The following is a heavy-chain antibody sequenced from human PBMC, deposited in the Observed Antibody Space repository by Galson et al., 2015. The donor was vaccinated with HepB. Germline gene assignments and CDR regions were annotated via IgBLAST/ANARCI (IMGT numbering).Heavy chain of an antibody. CDR1: GFTFSSYA. CDR3: AKDFHLIAVADYYFDY. V-gene: IGHV3-23*01. CDR2: ISGSGGST. Sequence: SLRLSCAASGFTFSSYAMSWVRQAPGKGLEWVSAISGSGGSTYYADSVKGRFTISRDNSKNTLYLQMNSLRAEDTAVYYCAKDFHLIAVADYYFDYWGQGTLVTVSS. D-gene: IGHD6-19*01. J-gene: IGHJ4*02.